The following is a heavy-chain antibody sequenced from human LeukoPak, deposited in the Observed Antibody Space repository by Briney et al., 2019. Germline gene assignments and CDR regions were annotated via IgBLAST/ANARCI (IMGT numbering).Heavy chain of an antibody. CDR2: ISYDGTNK. CDR3: ARVVPGDFDY. V-gene: IGHV3-30-3*01. CDR1: GFTFSSSP. Sequence: GGSLRLSCAASGFTFSSSPMHWVRQAPGKGLEWVAVISYDGTNKYYADSVKGRFTISRDNSKNTQYLQMNSLRAEDTAVYYCARVVPGDFDYWGQGTLVTVSS. J-gene: IGHJ4*02. D-gene: IGHD3-10*01.